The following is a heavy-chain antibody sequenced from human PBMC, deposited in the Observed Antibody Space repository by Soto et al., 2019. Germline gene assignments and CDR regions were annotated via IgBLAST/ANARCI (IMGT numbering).Heavy chain of an antibody. CDR1: GFTFSSYT. J-gene: IGHJ4*02. V-gene: IGHV3-30-3*01. CDR3: ARDRLEGWSTVTTFGY. Sequence: QVQLVESGGGVVQPGRSLRLSCAASGFTFSSYTLHWVRQAPGKGLEWVAVTSYEGSNKYYADSAKGRFTISRDNSKNMLYLQMNSLRAEDTALYYCARDRLEGWSTVTTFGYWGQGALVTVSS. CDR2: TSYEGSNK. D-gene: IGHD4-17*01.